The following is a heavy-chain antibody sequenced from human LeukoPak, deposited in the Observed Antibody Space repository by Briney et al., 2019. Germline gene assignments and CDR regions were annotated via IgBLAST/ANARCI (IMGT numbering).Heavy chain of an antibody. D-gene: IGHD6-19*01. J-gene: IGHJ4*02. CDR1: GFTFSSYG. V-gene: IGHV3-33*01. CDR2: IWYDGSNK. Sequence: GGSLRLSCAASGFTFSSYGMHWVRQAPGKGLEWVAVIWYDGSNKYYADSVKGRFTISRDNSKNTLYLQMNSLRAEDTAVYYCAGVAEQWLVYYYFDYWGQGTLVTVSS. CDR3: AGVAEQWLVYYYFDY.